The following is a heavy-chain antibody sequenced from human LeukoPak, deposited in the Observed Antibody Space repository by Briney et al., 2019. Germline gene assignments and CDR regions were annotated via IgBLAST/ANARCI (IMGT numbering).Heavy chain of an antibody. CDR3: AKASYSSSYNWFDP. Sequence: GGSLRLSCAASGFTFSSYAMSWVRQAPGKGLEWVSAISGSGGSTYYADSVKGRFTISRDNSKNTLYLQMNSLRAEDTAVYYGAKASYSSSYNWFDPWGQGTLVTVSS. V-gene: IGHV3-23*01. CDR2: ISGSGGST. D-gene: IGHD6-6*01. J-gene: IGHJ5*02. CDR1: GFTFSSYA.